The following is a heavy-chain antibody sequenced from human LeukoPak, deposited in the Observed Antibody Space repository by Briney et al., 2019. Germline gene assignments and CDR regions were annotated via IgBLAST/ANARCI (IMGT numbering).Heavy chain of an antibody. CDR3: ASQGHHGKIVGTTLSYFYMDV. Sequence: PSETLSLTCAVSGGSFSGYYLSWIRQPPGKGLEWIGEINHSGSTNYNPSLKSRVTISVDTSKNQFSLKLSSVTAADTAFYYCASQGHHGKIVGTTLSYFYMDVWGKGTTVTVSS. D-gene: IGHD1-26*01. CDR1: GGSFSGYY. CDR2: INHSGST. V-gene: IGHV4-34*01. J-gene: IGHJ6*03.